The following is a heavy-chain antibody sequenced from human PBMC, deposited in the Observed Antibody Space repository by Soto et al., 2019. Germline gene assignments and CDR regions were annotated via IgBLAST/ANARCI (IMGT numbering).Heavy chain of an antibody. CDR2: IKSKTDGGTT. Sequence: GGSLRLSCAASGFTFSNAWMNWVRQAPGKGLEGVGRIKSKTDGGTTDYAAPVKGRFTISRDDSKNTLYRQMNSLKTEDTAVYYCTTPGGAWMLWFGELSDYYYGMDVWGQGTTVTVSS. D-gene: IGHD3-10*01. CDR1: GFTFSNAW. J-gene: IGHJ6*02. CDR3: TTPGGAWMLWFGELSDYYYGMDV. V-gene: IGHV3-15*07.